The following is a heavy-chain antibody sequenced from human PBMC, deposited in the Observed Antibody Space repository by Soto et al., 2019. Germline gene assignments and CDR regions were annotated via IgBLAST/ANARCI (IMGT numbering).Heavy chain of an antibody. Sequence: PSETLSLTCTVSGGSISSYYWSWIRQPPGKGLEWIGYIYYSGSTNYNPSLKSRVTISVDTSKNQFSLKLSSVTAADTAVYYCARDERPLGEYSSSSWGQGTLVTVSS. J-gene: IGHJ5*02. CDR3: ARDERPLGEYSSSS. V-gene: IGHV4-59*12. CDR2: IYYSGST. CDR1: GGSISSYY. D-gene: IGHD6-6*01.